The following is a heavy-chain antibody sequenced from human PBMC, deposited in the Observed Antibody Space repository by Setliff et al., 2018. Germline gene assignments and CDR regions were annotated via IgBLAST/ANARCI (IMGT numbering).Heavy chain of an antibody. V-gene: IGHV5-51*01. CDR1: GYGFTSYW. D-gene: IGHD3-9*01. CDR2: IYPGESDT. CDR3: ARRNYDILTGYYKKGYYFDF. J-gene: IGHJ4*02. Sequence: PLESLKISCKGFGYGFTSYWFVRVRQMPGKGLEWMGIIYPGESDTSYSPTFQGQVTISADKSIRTPYLQWSSLKASDTAMYYCARRNYDILTGYYKKGYYFDFWGQGTLVTAPQ.